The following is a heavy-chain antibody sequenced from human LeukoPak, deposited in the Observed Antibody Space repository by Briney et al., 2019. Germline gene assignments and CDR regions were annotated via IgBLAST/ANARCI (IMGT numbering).Heavy chain of an antibody. CDR1: GFTFSNSA. Sequence: GGSLRLSCAASGFTFSNSALSWVRQAPGKGLEWVSDISGSGGSTYYADSVKGRFTISRDNSKNTLYLQMNSLRAEDTAVYYCAKRIQSPMATGYWGQGTLVTVSS. V-gene: IGHV3-23*01. D-gene: IGHD3-10*01. CDR3: AKRIQSPMATGY. J-gene: IGHJ4*02. CDR2: ISGSGGST.